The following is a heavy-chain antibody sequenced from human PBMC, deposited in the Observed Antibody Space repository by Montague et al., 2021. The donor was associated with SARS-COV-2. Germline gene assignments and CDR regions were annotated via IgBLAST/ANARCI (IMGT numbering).Heavy chain of an antibody. D-gene: IGHD3-3*01. Sequence: SVKVSCKVFGYTLSQTAMHWVRQAPGKGLEWMGSLDPEDGETVYTQTLQGRVAMTADSSTETAYMELTNLTSDDTAVYYCATYSISGVVIYAFAFWGQGTMATVSS. J-gene: IGHJ3*01. CDR3: ATYSISGVVIYAFAF. CDR1: GYTLSQTA. V-gene: IGHV1-24*01. CDR2: LDPEDGET.